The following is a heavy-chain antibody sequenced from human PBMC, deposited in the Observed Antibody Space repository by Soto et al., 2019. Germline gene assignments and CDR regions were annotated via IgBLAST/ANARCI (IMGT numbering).Heavy chain of an antibody. CDR2: ISSSSSYI. D-gene: IGHD3-22*01. CDR3: ARDNRTYYDSSGPANY. J-gene: IGHJ4*02. CDR1: GFTFSSYS. V-gene: IGHV3-21*01. Sequence: PGGSLRLSCAASGFTFSSYSMNWVRQAPGKGLEWVSSISSSSSYIYYADSVKGRFTISRDNAKNSLYLQMNSLRAEDTAVYYCARDNRTYYDSSGPANYWGQGTLVTVSS.